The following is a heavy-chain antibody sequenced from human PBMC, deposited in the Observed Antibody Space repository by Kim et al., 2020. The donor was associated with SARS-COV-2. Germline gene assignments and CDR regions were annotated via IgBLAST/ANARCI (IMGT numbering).Heavy chain of an antibody. V-gene: IGHV3-30*03. Sequence: GGSLRLSCAASGFTFSSYGMHWVRQAPGKGLEWVAVISYDGSNKYYADSVKGRFTISRDNSKNTLYLQMNSLRAEDTAVYYCEILLWFGESSYGMDVWGQGTTVTVSS. D-gene: IGHD3-10*01. CDR3: EILLWFGESSYGMDV. J-gene: IGHJ6*02. CDR2: ISYDGSNK. CDR1: GFTFSSYG.